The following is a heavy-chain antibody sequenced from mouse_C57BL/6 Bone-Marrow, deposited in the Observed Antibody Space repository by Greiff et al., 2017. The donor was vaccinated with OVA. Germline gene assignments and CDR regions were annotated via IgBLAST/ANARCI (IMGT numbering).Heavy chain of an antibody. V-gene: IGHV3-6*01. J-gene: IGHJ3*01. CDR2: ISYDGSN. CDR3: ARGDYYGSRGWFAY. Sequence: VQLKESGPGLVKPSQSLSLTCSVTGYSITSGYYWNWIRQFPGNKLEWMGYISYDGSNNYNPSLKNRISITRDTSKNQFFLKLNSVTTEDTATYYCARGDYYGSRGWFAYWGQGTLVTVSA. D-gene: IGHD1-1*01. CDR1: GYSITSGYY.